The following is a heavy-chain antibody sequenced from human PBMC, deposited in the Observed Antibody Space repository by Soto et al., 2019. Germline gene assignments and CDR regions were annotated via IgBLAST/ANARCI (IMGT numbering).Heavy chain of an antibody. CDR3: ARDGPYGDYGLTIFDY. J-gene: IGHJ4*02. V-gene: IGHV4-31*03. CDR1: GGSISSGGYY. D-gene: IGHD4-17*01. CDR2: IYYSGST. Sequence: SETLSLTCTVSGGSISSGGYYWSWIRQHPGKGLEWIGYIYYSGSTYYNPSLKSRVTISVDTSKNQFSLKLSSVTAADTAVYYCARDGPYGDYGLTIFDYWGQGTLVTVSS.